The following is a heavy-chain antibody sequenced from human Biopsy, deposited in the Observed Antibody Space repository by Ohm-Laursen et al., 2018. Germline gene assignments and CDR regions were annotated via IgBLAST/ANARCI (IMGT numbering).Heavy chain of an antibody. CDR1: GFSFTGYY. CDR3: ALQSVAQMKNFDY. CDR2: ISPKSGGT. J-gene: IGHJ4*02. V-gene: IGHV1-2*02. Sequence: ESSVKASCKASGFSFTGYYIHWVRQAPGQGLEWMGWISPKSGGTNYAPKFQGNITMTKNTSMSTAYMEMSRLRSDDTAVYYCALQSVAQMKNFDYWGQGTLVTVSS. D-gene: IGHD6-19*01.